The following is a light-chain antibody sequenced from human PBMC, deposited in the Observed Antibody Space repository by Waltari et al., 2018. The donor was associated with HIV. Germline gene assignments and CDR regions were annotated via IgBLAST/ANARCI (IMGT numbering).Light chain of an antibody. CDR1: SSDVGGYNQ. V-gene: IGLV2-8*01. J-gene: IGLJ2*01. CDR3: SSYTGSDNLV. CDR2: EVS. Sequence: QSALTQPPSPPGSPGQSVTISCTGTSSDVGGYNQVSWYQQHPGKAPKRMIYEVSKRPSGVPDRFSGSGSGNTASLTVSGLQAEDEADYYCSSYTGSDNLVFGGGTKLTVL.